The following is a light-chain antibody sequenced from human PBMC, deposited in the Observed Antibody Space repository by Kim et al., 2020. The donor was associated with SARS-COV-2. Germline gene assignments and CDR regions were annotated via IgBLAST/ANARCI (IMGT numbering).Light chain of an antibody. CDR1: CSNIGNNY. V-gene: IGLV1-51*01. J-gene: IGLJ2*01. Sequence: GQEVTFSCSGSCSNIGNNYVAWYQQLPGTAPKLLIYDNNKRPSGIPDRFSGSKSGTSATLGITGLQTGDEADYYCGTWDSSLSAVVFGGGTQLTVL. CDR3: GTWDSSLSAVV. CDR2: DNN.